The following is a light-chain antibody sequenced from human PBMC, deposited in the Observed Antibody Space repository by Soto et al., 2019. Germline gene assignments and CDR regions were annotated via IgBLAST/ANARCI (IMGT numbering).Light chain of an antibody. CDR2: SNN. Sequence: QSVLTQPPSASGTPGQRVTLSCSGSSSNIGSNTVNWYQQLPGTAPKLHIYSNNQRPSGVPDRFSGSKSGTSASLAISGLQSEDEADYYCAAWDDSLNAHYVFGTGTKVTVL. CDR3: AAWDDSLNAHYV. CDR1: SSNIGSNT. J-gene: IGLJ1*01. V-gene: IGLV1-44*01.